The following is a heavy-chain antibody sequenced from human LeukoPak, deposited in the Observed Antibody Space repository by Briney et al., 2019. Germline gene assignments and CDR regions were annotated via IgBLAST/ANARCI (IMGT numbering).Heavy chain of an antibody. CDR1: GFTFSSYE. J-gene: IGHJ4*02. CDR3: ASGSGYYYAGFDY. Sequence: GGSLRLSCAASGFTFSSYEMNWVRQAPGKGLEWVSYISSSGSTIYYADSVKGRFTISRDNAKNSLYQQMNSLRAEDTAVYYCASGSGYYYAGFDYWGQGTLVTVSS. CDR2: ISSSGSTI. V-gene: IGHV3-48*03. D-gene: IGHD3-22*01.